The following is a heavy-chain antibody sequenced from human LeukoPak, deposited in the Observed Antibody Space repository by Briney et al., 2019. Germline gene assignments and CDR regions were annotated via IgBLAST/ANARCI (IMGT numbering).Heavy chain of an antibody. Sequence: GGSLRLSCAASGFTFSSYSMNWVRQAPGKGLEWVPSISSSSSYIYYADSVKGRFTISRDNAKNSLYLQMNSLRAEDTAVYYCASPWGAVRYFDWLLDIWGQGTMVTVSS. CDR2: ISSSSSYI. CDR3: ASPWGAVRYFDWLLDI. V-gene: IGHV3-21*01. CDR1: GFTFSSYS. J-gene: IGHJ3*02. D-gene: IGHD3-9*01.